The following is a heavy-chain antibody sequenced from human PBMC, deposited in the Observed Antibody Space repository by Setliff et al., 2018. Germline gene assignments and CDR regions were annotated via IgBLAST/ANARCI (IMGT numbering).Heavy chain of an antibody. CDR3: VREGVDSRSSTDYRYYMDV. Sequence: SVKVACKASGATFSSYGISWVRQAPGQGLEWMGGTIPMFGTTEYAQKFQGRLTIITDESTNTAFMQLSSLRSDDTAVYYCVREGVDSRSSTDYRYYMDVWGKGTTVTVSS. D-gene: IGHD3-22*01. J-gene: IGHJ6*03. V-gene: IGHV1-69*05. CDR1: GATFSSYG. CDR2: TIPMFGTT.